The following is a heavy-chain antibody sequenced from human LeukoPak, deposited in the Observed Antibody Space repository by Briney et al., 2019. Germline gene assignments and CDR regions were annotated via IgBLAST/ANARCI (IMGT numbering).Heavy chain of an antibody. V-gene: IGHV3-30*18. CDR3: AKDEGNYQGPYCSGGSCYTGWFDP. CDR2: ISYDGSNK. D-gene: IGHD2-15*01. J-gene: IGHJ5*02. Sequence: GRSLRLSCAASGFTFSTYGIRWVRQAPGKGLEWVAVISYDGSNKYYADSVKGRFTISRDNSKNTLYLQMNSLRAEDTAVYYCAKDEGNYQGPYCSGGSCYTGWFDPWGQGTLVTVSS. CDR1: GFTFSTYG.